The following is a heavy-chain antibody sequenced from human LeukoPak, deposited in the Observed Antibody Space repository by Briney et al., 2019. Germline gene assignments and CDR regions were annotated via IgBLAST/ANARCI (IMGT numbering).Heavy chain of an antibody. J-gene: IGHJ4*02. Sequence: PSETLSLTCTVSGYSISSGYYWGWIRQPPGKGLEWIGSIYHSGSTYYNPSLKSRVTISVDTSKNQFSLKLSSVTAADTAVYYCARDSDEWLRFPLHDYWGQGTLVTVSS. CDR3: ARDSDEWLRFPLHDY. CDR1: GYSISSGYY. D-gene: IGHD5-12*01. CDR2: IYHSGST. V-gene: IGHV4-38-2*02.